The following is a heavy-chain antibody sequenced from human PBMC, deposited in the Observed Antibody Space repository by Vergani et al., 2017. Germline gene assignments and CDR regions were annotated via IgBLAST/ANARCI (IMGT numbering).Heavy chain of an antibody. CDR1: GYSFTSYW. CDR3: ATQNRFCLSTNCLNYRYYYMDV. Sequence: EVHLVQSGAEVKKPGESLKISCKGSGYSFTSYWIGWVRQMPGKGVEWMGIIYPGDSDTRYSPSFQGQVTISADKSSSTAYLQWSSLKASDTAMYYCATQNRFCLSTNCLNYRYYYMDVWGKGTTVTFSS. V-gene: IGHV5-51*01. J-gene: IGHJ6*03. CDR2: IYPGDSDT. D-gene: IGHD2-2*01.